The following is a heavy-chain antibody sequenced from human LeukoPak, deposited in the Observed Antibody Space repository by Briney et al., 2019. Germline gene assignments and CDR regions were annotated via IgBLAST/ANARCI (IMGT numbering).Heavy chain of an antibody. J-gene: IGHJ4*02. CDR2: ISSSSSYI. V-gene: IGHV3-21*03. Sequence: GGSLRLSCIASGFTFTNAWMNWVRQAPGKGLEWVSSISSSSSYIYYVDSVKGRFTISRDNAKDSLYLQMNSLRAEDTAVYYCARGQLYYDSSGFDYWGQGTLVTVSS. CDR1: GFTFTNAW. CDR3: ARGQLYYDSSGFDY. D-gene: IGHD3-22*01.